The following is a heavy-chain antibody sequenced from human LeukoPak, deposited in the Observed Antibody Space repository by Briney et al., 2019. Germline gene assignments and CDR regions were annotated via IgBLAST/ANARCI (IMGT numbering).Heavy chain of an antibody. CDR3: ARSYDSSGPGHFDY. D-gene: IGHD3-22*01. CDR2: IYTSGST. CDR1: GGSISSGSYY. V-gene: IGHV4-61*02. Sequence: SQTLSLTCTVCGGSISSGSYYWSWIRQPAGKGLEWIGRIYTSGSTNYNPSLKSRVTISVDTSKNQFSLKLSSVTAADTAVYYCARSYDSSGPGHFDYWAREPWSPSPQ. J-gene: IGHJ4*02.